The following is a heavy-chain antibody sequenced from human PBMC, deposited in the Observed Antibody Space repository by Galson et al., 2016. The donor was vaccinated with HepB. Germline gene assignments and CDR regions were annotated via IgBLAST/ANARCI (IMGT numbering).Heavy chain of an antibody. CDR3: ARTSRFRADFLTGDY. CDR1: GYTFTSYG. CDR2: IGVYNGDR. Sequence: SVKVSCKASGYTFTSYGIIWVRQALGQGLEWMGWIGVYNGDRNYAQKFQGRVIMTTDTSTTTASLELRSLRSDDTAVYFCARTSRFRADFLTGDYWGQGTLVTVSS. D-gene: IGHD2/OR15-2a*01. J-gene: IGHJ4*02. V-gene: IGHV1-18*01.